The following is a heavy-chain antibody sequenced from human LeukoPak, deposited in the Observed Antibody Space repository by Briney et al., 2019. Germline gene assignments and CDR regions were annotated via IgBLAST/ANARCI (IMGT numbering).Heavy chain of an antibody. CDR2: IYYSGST. D-gene: IGHD5-24*01. Sequence: SETLSLTCSVSGGSISSSSYYWGWIRQPPGKRPEWIGSIYYSGSTYFNPSLKSRVTISVDTSKNQFSLKVTSMAAADTAGDYCGRRQNGSSRVDPWGQGILVTVSS. J-gene: IGHJ5*02. V-gene: IGHV4-39*07. CDR3: GRRQNGSSRVDP. CDR1: GGSISSSSYY.